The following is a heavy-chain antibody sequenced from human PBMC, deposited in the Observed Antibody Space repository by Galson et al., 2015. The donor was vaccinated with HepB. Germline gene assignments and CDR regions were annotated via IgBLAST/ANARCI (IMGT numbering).Heavy chain of an antibody. CDR2: SRSKPNSYTT. D-gene: IGHD1-14*01. Sequence: SLRLSCAASGFTFSDHYMDWVRQAPGKGLEWVGRSRSKPNSYTTEYAASVKGRFTISRDDSRKSLYLQMNSLKTEDTAVYYCAVSITAGDSFDYWGQGILVTVSS. J-gene: IGHJ4*02. CDR1: GFTFSDHY. V-gene: IGHV3-72*01. CDR3: AVSITAGDSFDY.